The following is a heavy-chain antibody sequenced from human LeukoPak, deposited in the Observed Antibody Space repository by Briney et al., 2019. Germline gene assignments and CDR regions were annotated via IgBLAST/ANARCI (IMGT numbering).Heavy chain of an antibody. D-gene: IGHD3-10*01. Sequence: SETLSLTCTVSGGSISSSSYYWGWIRQPPGKGLEWIGSIYYSGSTYYNPSLKSRVTISVDTSKNQFSLKLSSVTAADTAVYYCARRQVYYGSGSYFDYWGQGTLVTVSS. CDR2: IYYSGST. V-gene: IGHV4-39*01. J-gene: IGHJ4*02. CDR3: ARRQVYYGSGSYFDY. CDR1: GGSISSSSYY.